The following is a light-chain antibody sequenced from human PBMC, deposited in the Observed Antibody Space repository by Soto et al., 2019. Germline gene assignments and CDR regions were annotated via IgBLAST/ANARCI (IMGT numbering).Light chain of an antibody. V-gene: IGLV1-40*01. Sequence: SVLKHPSSVSWAPWHMFTISCPAIISNIGAGYDVHWYQQLPGTAPKLLIYGNSNRPSGVPDRFSGSKSGTSASLAITGLQAEDEADYYCQSYDSSLSGYVFGTGTKGNVL. CDR2: GNS. CDR3: QSYDSSLSGYV. CDR1: ISNIGAGYD. J-gene: IGLJ1*01.